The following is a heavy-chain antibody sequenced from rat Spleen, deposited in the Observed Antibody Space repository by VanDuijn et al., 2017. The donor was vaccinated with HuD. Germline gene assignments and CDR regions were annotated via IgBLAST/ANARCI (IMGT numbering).Heavy chain of an antibody. J-gene: IGHJ2*01. V-gene: IGHV5-19*01. CDR3: ARRYYSGGGGYFDY. Sequence: EVQLVESGGGLVQPGRSLKLSCAASGFTFSTYGMHWVRQTPTKGLAWVASVSPTGGSPYYPDSVKGRFTISRDNAKSTLYLQMDSLRSEDTATYYCARRYYSGGGGYFDYWGQGVMVTVSS. D-gene: IGHD1-1*01. CDR1: GFTFSTYG. CDR2: VSPTGGSP.